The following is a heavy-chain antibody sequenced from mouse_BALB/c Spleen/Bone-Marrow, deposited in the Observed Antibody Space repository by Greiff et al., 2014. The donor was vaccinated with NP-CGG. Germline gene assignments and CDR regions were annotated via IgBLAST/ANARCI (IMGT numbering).Heavy chain of an antibody. Sequence: DMQLQESGGGLAQPGGSRKLSCAASGFTFSSFGMHWVRQAPEKGLEWVAYISSGSSSIYYTDTVKGRFTISRDNPKSTLFLQMTSLRSEDTAIYYCTRWGYAGDYYAMDYWGQGTSVTVSS. J-gene: IGHJ4*01. CDR3: TRWGYAGDYYAMDY. CDR2: ISSGSSSI. D-gene: IGHD2-14*01. CDR1: GFTFSSFG. V-gene: IGHV5-17*02.